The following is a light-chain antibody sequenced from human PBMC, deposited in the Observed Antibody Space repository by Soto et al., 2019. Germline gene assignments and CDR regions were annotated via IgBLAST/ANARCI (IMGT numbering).Light chain of an antibody. CDR3: QRRSNWPLT. V-gene: IGKV3-11*01. CDR2: DAS. Sequence: EIVLTQSPATLSVSPGERATLSCRASQSLSSNLAWYQQKPGQAPRLLIYDASNRATGIPGRFSGSGSGTDFTLTISSLEPEDFAVYYCQRRSNWPLTFGGGTKVDI. CDR1: QSLSSN. J-gene: IGKJ4*01.